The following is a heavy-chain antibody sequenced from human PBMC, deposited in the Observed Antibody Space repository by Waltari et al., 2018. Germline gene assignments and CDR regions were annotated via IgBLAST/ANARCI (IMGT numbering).Heavy chain of an antibody. J-gene: IGHJ4*02. V-gene: IGHV3-23*04. Sequence: EVQLVESGGGLVQPGGSLRLSCAASGFTFSSSAMRWVRQAPGKGLEGVSAIRGSGGSTYYADSVKGRFTISRDNSKNTLYLQMNSLRAEDTAVYYCAKDEWNGRCYWGQGTLVTVSS. CDR1: GFTFSSSA. CDR3: AKDEWNGRCY. D-gene: IGHD1-1*01. CDR2: IRGSGGST.